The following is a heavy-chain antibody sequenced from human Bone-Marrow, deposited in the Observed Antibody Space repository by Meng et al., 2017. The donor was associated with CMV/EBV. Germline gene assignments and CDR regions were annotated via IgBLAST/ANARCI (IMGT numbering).Heavy chain of an antibody. J-gene: IGHJ4*02. CDR2: INHSGST. D-gene: IGHD3-10*01. V-gene: IGHV4-34*01. Sequence: SETLSLTCAVYGGSFSGYYWSWIRQPPGKGLEWIGEINHSGSTNYNPSLKSRVTISIDTSKNQFSLKLSSVTAADTAVYYCARDRGELLLDYWGQGTLVTVSS. CDR1: GGSFSGYY. CDR3: ARDRGELLLDY.